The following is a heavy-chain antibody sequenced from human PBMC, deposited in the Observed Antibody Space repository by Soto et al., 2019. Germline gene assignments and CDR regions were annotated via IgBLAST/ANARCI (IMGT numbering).Heavy chain of an antibody. Sequence: ASVKVSCKASGYTFTTYDISWVRQATGQGLEWMGWMNPYSGNTGYAQKFQGRVTVTRKTYISTVYMELSGLRPDDTAVYYCARRKERSGPHYFDYWGQGSQVTVSS. J-gene: IGHJ4*02. V-gene: IGHV1-8*01. CDR1: GYTFTTYD. CDR3: ARRKERSGPHYFDY. D-gene: IGHD6-25*01. CDR2: MNPYSGNT.